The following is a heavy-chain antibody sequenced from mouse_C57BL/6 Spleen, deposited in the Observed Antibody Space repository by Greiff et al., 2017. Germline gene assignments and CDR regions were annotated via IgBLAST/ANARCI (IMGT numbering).Heavy chain of an antibody. J-gene: IGHJ3*01. Sequence: VQLQPSGAELVRPGTSVKVSCKASGYAFTNYLIEWVTQRPGQGLEWIGVINPGSGGTNYNEKFKGKATLTADNSSSTAYMQLSSLTSEDSAVYFCARERVYDYDGVAWFAYWGQGTLVTVSA. CDR2: INPGSGGT. D-gene: IGHD2-4*01. CDR1: GYAFTNYL. V-gene: IGHV1-54*01. CDR3: ARERVYDYDGVAWFAY.